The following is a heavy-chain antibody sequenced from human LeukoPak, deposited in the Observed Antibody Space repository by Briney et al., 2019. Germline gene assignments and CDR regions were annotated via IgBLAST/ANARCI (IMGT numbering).Heavy chain of an antibody. CDR1: GFTFSSYA. J-gene: IGHJ3*02. CDR3: AKVGGLSSGYYFFPPKDAFDI. Sequence: GGSLRLSCAASGFTFSSYAMSWVRQAPGKGLEWVSAISGSGGSTYYADSVKGRFTISRDNSKNTLYLQMNSLRAEDTAVYYCAKVGGLSSGYYFFPPKDAFDIWGQGTMVTVSS. D-gene: IGHD3-22*01. CDR2: ISGSGGST. V-gene: IGHV3-23*01.